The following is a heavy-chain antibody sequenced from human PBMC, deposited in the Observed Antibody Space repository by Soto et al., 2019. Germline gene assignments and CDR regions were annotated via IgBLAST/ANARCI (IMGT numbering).Heavy chain of an antibody. V-gene: IGHV1-8*01. CDR3: SKGYAMDV. CDR2: MNLNSGNT. CDR1: GFTVTSFD. Sequence: QVQLVQSGAEVKKPGASVKVSCKASGFTVTSFDINWVRQATGQGPEWMGWMNLNSGNTGYAQKFRDRVTMTRNSSISTAYMELSNLRSEDTAVYYCSKGYAMDVWGQGTTVTVSS. J-gene: IGHJ6*02.